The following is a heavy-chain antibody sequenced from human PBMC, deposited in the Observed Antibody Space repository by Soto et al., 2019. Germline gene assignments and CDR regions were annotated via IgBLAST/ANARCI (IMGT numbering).Heavy chain of an antibody. CDR1: GFAFGNYA. D-gene: IGHD6-13*01. Sequence: PWGSLRLSCAASGFAFGNYAMRWFRQAPGKGLQWVSTISGSGYNTYYADSVKGRFSTSRDNSKNTLYLQMNSLRAEDTAVYYCAKVGAAAETDYWGQGTLVTVSS. CDR3: AKVGAAAETDY. CDR2: ISGSGYNT. J-gene: IGHJ4*02. V-gene: IGHV3-23*01.